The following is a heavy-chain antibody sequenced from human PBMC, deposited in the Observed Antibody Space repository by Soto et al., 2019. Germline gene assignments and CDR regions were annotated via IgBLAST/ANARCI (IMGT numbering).Heavy chain of an antibody. D-gene: IGHD6-19*01. V-gene: IGHV4-59*08. Sequence: QVQLQESGPGLVKPSETMSLTCTVSGASITNSYWNWVRQTPGKGLEWIGFIYYSGSIKYNPSLQSRVTISVDTSKNQLSLTLTSVTATDTAVYYCARGGGSFSSGWYYDSWGQGTLVTVSS. CDR3: ARGGGSFSSGWYYDS. CDR1: GASITNSY. CDR2: IYYSGSI. J-gene: IGHJ4*02.